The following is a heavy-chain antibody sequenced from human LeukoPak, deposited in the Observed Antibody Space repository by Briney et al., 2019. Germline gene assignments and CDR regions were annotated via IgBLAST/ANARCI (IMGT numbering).Heavy chain of an antibody. CDR2: ISGNGDST. CDR3: AGQWLRLGPIDY. CDR1: GFTFISYS. Sequence: GGSLRFSCSASGFTFISYSMTWVRQAPGKGLEWVSSISGNGDSTYYADSVKGRFTISRDNSKDTLYLQMNSLRVDDTAVYYCAGQWLRLGPIDYWGQGTLVTVSS. J-gene: IGHJ4*02. D-gene: IGHD5-12*01. V-gene: IGHV3-23*01.